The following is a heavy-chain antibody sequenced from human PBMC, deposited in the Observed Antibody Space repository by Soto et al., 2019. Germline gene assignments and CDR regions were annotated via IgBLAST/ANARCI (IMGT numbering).Heavy chain of an antibody. CDR1: GGSFSGYY. J-gene: IGHJ4*02. CDR3: ARAYCGGDCYSFFDY. V-gene: IGHV4-34*01. CDR2: INHSGST. Sequence: QVQLQQWGAGLLKPSETLSLTCAVYGGSFSGYYWSWIRQPPGKGLEWIGEINHSGSTNYNPSLKSRVTISVHTSKNQFSLKLSSVTAADTAVYYCARAYCGGDCYSFFDYWGQGTLVTVSS. D-gene: IGHD2-21*02.